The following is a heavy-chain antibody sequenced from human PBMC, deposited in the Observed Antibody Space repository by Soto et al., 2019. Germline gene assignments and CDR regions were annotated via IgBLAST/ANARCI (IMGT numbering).Heavy chain of an antibody. D-gene: IGHD3-16*02. CDR2: FDPEDGET. V-gene: IGHV1-24*01. CDR3: ATGRLSSRAQYDLYYFDY. CDR1: GYTLTELS. J-gene: IGHJ4*02. Sequence: ASVKVSCKVSGYTLTELSMHWVRQAPGKGLEWMGGFDPEDGETIYAQKFQGRVTMTEDTSTDTAYMELSSLRSEDTAVYYCATGRLSSRAQYDLYYFDYWGQGTLVTVSS.